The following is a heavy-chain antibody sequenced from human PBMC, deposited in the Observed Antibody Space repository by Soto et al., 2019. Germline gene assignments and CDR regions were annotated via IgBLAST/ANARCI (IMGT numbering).Heavy chain of an antibody. CDR3: AKDINPPLSVAAAGTSWFDP. CDR1: GFTFDDYA. CDR2: ISWNSGSI. D-gene: IGHD6-13*01. J-gene: IGHJ5*02. Sequence: EVQLVESGGGLVQPGRSLRLSCAASGFTFDDYAMHWVRQAPGKGLEWVSGISWNSGSIGYADSVKGRFTISRDNAKNSLYLQMNSLRAEDTALYYCAKDINPPLSVAAAGTSWFDPWGQGTLVTVSS. V-gene: IGHV3-9*01.